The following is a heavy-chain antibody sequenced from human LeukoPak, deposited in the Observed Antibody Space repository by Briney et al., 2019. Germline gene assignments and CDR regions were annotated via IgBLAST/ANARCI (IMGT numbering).Heavy chain of an antibody. J-gene: IGHJ4*01. CDR1: GFTFSRYE. V-gene: IGHV3-48*03. CDR3: AIDAYYYDSSGFKSFEC. CDR2: ISDGGTTM. Sequence: GGSLRLSCVVSGFTFSRYEMNWVRQAPGKGLEWVSFISDGGTTMDYADSVKGRFSISRDNAKNSLYLQMNSLRAEDTAVYYCAIDAYYYDSSGFKSFECWGQGTLVTVSS. D-gene: IGHD3-22*01.